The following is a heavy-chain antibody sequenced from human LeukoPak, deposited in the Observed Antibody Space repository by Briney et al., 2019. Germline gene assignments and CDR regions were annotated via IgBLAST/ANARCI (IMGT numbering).Heavy chain of an antibody. V-gene: IGHV1-69*04. CDR2: IIPTFDVA. CDR3: RHAFDV. CDR1: GDNFNSYV. Sequence: PGASVKVSCKASGDNFNSYVITWVRQAPGQGLEWMGRIIPTFDVANFAQKFKGRVTITADKSTNTAHLELSSLRSEDTAVYYHRHAFDVWGKGTVVIVSS. J-gene: IGHJ3*01. D-gene: IGHD1-14*01.